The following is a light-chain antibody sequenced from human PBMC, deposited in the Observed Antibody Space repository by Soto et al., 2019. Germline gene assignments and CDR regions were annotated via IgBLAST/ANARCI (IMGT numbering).Light chain of an antibody. CDR3: SSSAGIYHYLV. V-gene: IGLV2-8*01. CDR2: EVN. CDR1: SSDIGGYNS. Sequence: QSVLTQPHSASGSHGQSVTISCTGTSSDIGGYNSVSWYQQHPGQAPRLMIYEVNKRPSGVPDRFSGSKSGYTASLTVSGLQTEDEAFYYCSSSAGIYHYLVFGGGTKLTVL. J-gene: IGLJ3*02.